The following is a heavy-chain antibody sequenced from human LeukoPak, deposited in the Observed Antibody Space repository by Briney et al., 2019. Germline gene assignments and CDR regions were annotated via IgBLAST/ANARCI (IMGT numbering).Heavy chain of an antibody. CDR3: ARTLLTCGGDCYSLGY. Sequence: SETLSLTCAVYGGSFSGYYWSWIRQPPGKGLEWIGEINHSGSTNYNPSLKSRVTISVGTSKNQFSLKLSSVTAADTAVYYCARTLLTCGGDCYSLGYWGQGTLVTVSS. CDR2: INHSGST. D-gene: IGHD2-21*02. J-gene: IGHJ4*02. CDR1: GGSFSGYY. V-gene: IGHV4-34*01.